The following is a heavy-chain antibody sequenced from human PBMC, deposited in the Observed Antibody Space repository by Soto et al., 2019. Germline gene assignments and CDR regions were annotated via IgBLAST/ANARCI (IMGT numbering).Heavy chain of an antibody. CDR3: GTPQDYDACLDT. V-gene: IGHV1-3*01. J-gene: IGHJ4*02. CDR1: GYTFTRYI. CDR2: INVGNGNT. D-gene: IGHD3-22*01. Sequence: SVTVSCKTPGYTFTRYIIHWLRQAPGQRLEWMGWINVGNGNTRYSQKFQGRLTLTRDTPGNTAYLELNSLISEDTAVYYCGTPQDYDACLDTWGQGALVTVSS.